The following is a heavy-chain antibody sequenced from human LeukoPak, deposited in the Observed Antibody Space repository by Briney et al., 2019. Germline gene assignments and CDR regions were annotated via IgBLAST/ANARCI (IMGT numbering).Heavy chain of an antibody. CDR1: GVSISSTEW. D-gene: IGHD3-3*02. CDR3: GKTDIHFNPIDY. Sequence: SETLPLTCAVSGVSISSTEWWIWVRQPPGQGLEWIGEIHRDGRTKYHPSLWSRVSMSIDYSKNQFSLRVYSVTAADTAIYYCGKTDIHFNPIDYWSPGSLVTVSS. V-gene: IGHV4-4*02. CDR2: IHRDGRT. J-gene: IGHJ4*02.